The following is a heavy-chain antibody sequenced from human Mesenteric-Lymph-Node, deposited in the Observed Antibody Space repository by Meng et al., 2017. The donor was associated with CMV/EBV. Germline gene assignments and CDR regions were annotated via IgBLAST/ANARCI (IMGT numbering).Heavy chain of an antibody. D-gene: IGHD2-15*01. J-gene: IGHJ4*02. CDR1: GGTFSSNT. CDR3: ARGPQGCSGGSCYSDY. V-gene: IGHV1-18*01. CDR2: INSYKSNT. Sequence: ASVKVSCKASGGTFSSNTISWVRQAPGQGLEWMGWINSYKSNTNYAQNLQGRVTMTTDTPTTTAYMELRSLRSDDSAVYYCARGPQGCSGGSCYSDYWGQGTLVTVSS.